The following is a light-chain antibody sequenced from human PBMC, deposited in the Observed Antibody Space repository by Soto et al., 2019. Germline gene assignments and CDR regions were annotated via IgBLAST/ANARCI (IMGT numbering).Light chain of an antibody. CDR3: QQYGRSLYT. CDR1: QSVSSTY. V-gene: IGKV3-20*01. J-gene: IGKJ2*01. CDR2: GAF. Sequence: EIVLTQSPGTLSLSPGESATLSCMASQSVSSTYLAWYQQKPGQAPRLLIYGAFNRATGIPDRFSGSGSGTDFTLTISRLDPEDFALYYCQQYGRSLYTFGQGTKLEIK.